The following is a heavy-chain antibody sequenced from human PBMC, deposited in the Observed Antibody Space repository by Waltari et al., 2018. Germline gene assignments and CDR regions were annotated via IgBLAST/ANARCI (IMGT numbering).Heavy chain of an antibody. CDR2: ISSSSSYI. V-gene: IGHV3-21*01. D-gene: IGHD3-10*01. CDR3: ARDQYYYGSGSYYNLYYYYGMDV. CDR1: GFTFSSYS. J-gene: IGHJ6*02. Sequence: EVQLVESGGGLVKPGGSLRLSCAASGFTFSSYSMNWVRQAPGKGLEWVSSISSSSSYIYYADSVKGRFTISRDNAKNSLYLQMNSLRAEDTAVYYCARDQYYYGSGSYYNLYYYYGMDVWGQGTTVTVSS.